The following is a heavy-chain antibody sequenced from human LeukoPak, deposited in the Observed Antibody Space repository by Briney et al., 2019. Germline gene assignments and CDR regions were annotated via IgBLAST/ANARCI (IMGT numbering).Heavy chain of an antibody. Sequence: GASVKVSCKASGYTFTGYYMHWVRQAPGQGLEWMGWINPNSGGTNYAQKFQGRVTMTRDTSISTAYMELSRLRSDDTAVYYCARDGAYYDFWSGYFAPLFPWGQGTLVTVSS. CDR2: INPNSGGT. D-gene: IGHD3-3*01. CDR3: ARDGAYYDFWSGYFAPLFP. J-gene: IGHJ5*02. CDR1: GYTFTGYY. V-gene: IGHV1-2*02.